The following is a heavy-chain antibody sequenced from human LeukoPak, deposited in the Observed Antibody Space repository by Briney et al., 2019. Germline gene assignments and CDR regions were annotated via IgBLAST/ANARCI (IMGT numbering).Heavy chain of an antibody. J-gene: IGHJ6*02. CDR3: ARSYCSGGSCYSYYYYYYGMDV. V-gene: IGHV3-7*03. Sequence: GGSLRLSCAASGFTFSSYWMSWVRQAPGKGLEWVANIKQDGSEKYYVDSVKGRFTISRDNAKNSLYLQMNSLRAEDTAVYYCARSYCSGGSCYSYYYYYYGMDVWGQGTTVTVSS. D-gene: IGHD2-15*01. CDR2: IKQDGSEK. CDR1: GFTFSSYW.